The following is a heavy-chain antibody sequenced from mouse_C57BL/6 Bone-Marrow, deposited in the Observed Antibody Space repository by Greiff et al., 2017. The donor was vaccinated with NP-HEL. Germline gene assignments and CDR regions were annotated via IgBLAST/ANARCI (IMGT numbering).Heavy chain of an antibody. D-gene: IGHD1-1*01. CDR3: GRNYYGSSHYAMDY. J-gene: IGHJ4*01. CDR1: GFSFNTYA. Sequence: EVHLVESGGGLVQPKGSLKLSCAASGFSFNTYAMNWVRQAPGKGLEWVARIRSKSNNYATYYADSVKDRFTISRDDSESMLYLQMNNLKTEDTAMYYCGRNYYGSSHYAMDYWGQGTSVTVSS. CDR2: IRSKSNNYAT. V-gene: IGHV10-1*01.